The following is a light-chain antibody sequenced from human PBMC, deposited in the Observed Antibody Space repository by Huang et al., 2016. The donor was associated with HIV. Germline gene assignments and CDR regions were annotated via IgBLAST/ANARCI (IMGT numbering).Light chain of an antibody. J-gene: IGKJ4*01. Sequence: EIVLTQSPGTLSLSPGERAPLSCRASQSIRSNYLAWYQQKPSQAPRLLIYGAASRAAGIPDRLSGSGSGTEFILSISRLEPEDFAVYYCQQYGSSELTFGGGTKVEIK. V-gene: IGKV3-20*01. CDR2: GAA. CDR1: QSIRSNY. CDR3: QQYGSSELT.